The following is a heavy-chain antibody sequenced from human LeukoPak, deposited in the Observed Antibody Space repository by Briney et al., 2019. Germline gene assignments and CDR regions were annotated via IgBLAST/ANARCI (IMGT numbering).Heavy chain of an antibody. J-gene: IGHJ4*01. D-gene: IGHD5-24*01. CDR2: IRSKAYGGTT. V-gene: IGHV3-49*04. CDR1: GFTVSNYY. Sequence: GGPLRLSCAASGFTVSNYYMSWVRQAPGKGLEWVGFIRSKAYGGTTEYAASVKGRFTISRDDSKSIAYLQMNSVKIEDTAVYYCTRPRDGYNFADYWGHGTLVTVSS. CDR3: TRPRDGYNFADY.